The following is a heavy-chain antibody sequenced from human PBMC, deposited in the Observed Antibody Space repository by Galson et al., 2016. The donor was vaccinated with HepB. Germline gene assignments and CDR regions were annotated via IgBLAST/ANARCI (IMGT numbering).Heavy chain of an antibody. D-gene: IGHD5-12*01. CDR2: VRHYGNNK. CDR1: GLTFSRFW. Sequence: SLRLSCAASGLTFSRFWMTWVRQAPGKGLEWVTVVRHYGNNKYYADSVKGRFTVSRDNSKSTVNLHMNSLRPEDTAVYYCARDLGGYSGYGGNYFGMAVWGQGTTVTVS. V-gene: IGHV3-30-3*01. CDR3: ARDLGGYSGYGGNYFGMAV. J-gene: IGHJ6*02.